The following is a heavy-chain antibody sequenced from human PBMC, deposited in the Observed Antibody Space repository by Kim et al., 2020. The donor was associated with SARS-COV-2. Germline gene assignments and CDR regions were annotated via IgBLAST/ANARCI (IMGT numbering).Heavy chain of an antibody. Sequence: SETLSLTCAVYGGSFSGYYWSWIRQPPGKGLEWIGEINHSGSTNYNTSLKSRVTISVDTSKNQFSLKLSSVTAADTAVYYCARGLGGGPKHYGGQKNKNWCDPCAQGPLVTVSS. CDR3: ARGLGGGPKHYGGQKNKNWCDP. CDR1: GGSFSGYY. V-gene: IGHV4-34*01. D-gene: IGHD3-16*01. CDR2: INHSGST. J-gene: IGHJ5*02.